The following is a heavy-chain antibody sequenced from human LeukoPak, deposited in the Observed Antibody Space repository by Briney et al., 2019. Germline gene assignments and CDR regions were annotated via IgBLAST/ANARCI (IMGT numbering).Heavy chain of an antibody. CDR3: AGVSGPSPASRSDY. CDR1: GFTFSSYW. V-gene: IGHV3-74*01. J-gene: IGHJ4*02. D-gene: IGHD2-2*01. Sequence: GGSLRLSCAASGFTFSSYWMHWVRQAPGKGLVWISRINSDGSSTSYADSVKGRFTISRDNAKNTLYLQMNSLRAEDTAVYYCAGVSGPSPASRSDYWGQGTLVTVSS. CDR2: INSDGSST.